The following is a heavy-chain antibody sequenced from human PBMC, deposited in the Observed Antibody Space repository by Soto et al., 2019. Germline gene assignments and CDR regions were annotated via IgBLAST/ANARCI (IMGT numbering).Heavy chain of an antibody. Sequence: GGSLRLSCAASGFTFSSYNMNWVRQAPGKGLEWVSSISGSSGYIYYADSVKGRFTISRDNAKSSLYLQMNSLRAEDTAVYYCARGDYYSYGLDVWGLGTTVTVSS. J-gene: IGHJ6*02. V-gene: IGHV3-21*01. CDR1: GFTFSSYN. CDR2: ISGSSGYI. CDR3: ARGDYYSYGLDV.